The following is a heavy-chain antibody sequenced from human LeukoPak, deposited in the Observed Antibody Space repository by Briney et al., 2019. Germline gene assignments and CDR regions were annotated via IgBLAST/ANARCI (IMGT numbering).Heavy chain of an antibody. Sequence: SETLSLTCAVYGGSFSGYYWSWIRQPPGKGLEWIGEINHSGSTNYNPSLKSRVTISVDTSKNQFSLKLSSVTAADTAVYYCARRRIRYFDWLLLSYFDYWGQGTLVTVSS. J-gene: IGHJ4*02. CDR2: INHSGST. CDR1: GGSFSGYY. V-gene: IGHV4-34*01. CDR3: ARRRIRYFDWLLLSYFDY. D-gene: IGHD3-9*01.